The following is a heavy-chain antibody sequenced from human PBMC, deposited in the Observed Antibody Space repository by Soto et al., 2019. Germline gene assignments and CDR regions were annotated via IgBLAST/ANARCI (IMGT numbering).Heavy chain of an antibody. CDR1: GYTFTSYG. D-gene: IGHD4-17*01. J-gene: IGHJ5*02. V-gene: IGHV1-18*01. CDR3: ARAALPEYGEFPRFDP. Sequence: QVQLVQAGAEVKRPGASVKVSCTASGYTFTSYGLSWVRQAPGQGLEWRGWISTYNGDTNYAQKLQGRVTMTTDTSTNTGYMELRSLKSDDTALYYCARAALPEYGEFPRFDPWCQGTLVTFSS. CDR2: ISTYNGDT.